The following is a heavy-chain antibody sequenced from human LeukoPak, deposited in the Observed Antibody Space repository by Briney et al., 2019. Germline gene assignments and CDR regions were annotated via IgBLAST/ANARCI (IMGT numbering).Heavy chain of an antibody. J-gene: IGHJ4*02. CDR2: IHYSGTT. Sequence: SQTLSLTCTVSGGSISSGGYYWSGIRQHPGKGLEWIGYIHYSGTTYYNASLKSRLTISVDTSKNQFSLKLSSVTAADTAVYYCARASLAYCSGGSCYAIDHWGQGTLVTVSS. D-gene: IGHD2-15*01. CDR1: GGSISSGGYY. CDR3: ARASLAYCSGGSCYAIDH. V-gene: IGHV4-31*03.